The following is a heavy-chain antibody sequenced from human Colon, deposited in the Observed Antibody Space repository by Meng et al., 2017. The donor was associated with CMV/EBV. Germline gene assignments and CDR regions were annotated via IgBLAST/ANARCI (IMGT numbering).Heavy chain of an antibody. CDR3: ASHSSYVWGSHH. J-gene: IGHJ1*01. Sequence: VQVGQSGAEVGMPGASVKVSCKASGYSFTGYYIHWVRQAPGQGLEWMGWMDPTTGRTDYAQKFQGTVTMTRDTSISTAYLELSRLTSDDTAVYYCASHSSYVWGSHHWGQGTLVTVSS. V-gene: IGHV1-2*02. CDR1: GYSFTGYY. CDR2: MDPTTGRT. D-gene: IGHD3-16*01.